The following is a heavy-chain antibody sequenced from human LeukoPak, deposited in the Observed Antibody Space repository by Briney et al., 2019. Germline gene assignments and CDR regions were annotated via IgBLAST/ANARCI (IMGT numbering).Heavy chain of an antibody. CDR1: GFTFSSYA. J-gene: IGHJ6*03. CDR2: ISGSGGST. Sequence: SGGSLRLSCAASGFTFSSYAMSWVRQAPGKGLEWVSAISGSGGSTYYADSVKGRFTISRDNSKDTLYLQMNSLRAEDTAVYYCAKGAYYDFWSGYYYYYMDVWGKGTTVTVSS. D-gene: IGHD3-3*01. CDR3: AKGAYYDFWSGYYYYYMDV. V-gene: IGHV3-23*01.